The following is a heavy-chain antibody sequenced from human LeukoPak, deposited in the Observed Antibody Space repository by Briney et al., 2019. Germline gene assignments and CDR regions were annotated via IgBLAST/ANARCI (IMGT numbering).Heavy chain of an antibody. J-gene: IGHJ4*02. D-gene: IGHD1-26*01. CDR1: GYTFTGYY. CDR2: INPNSGGT. CDR3: ARVLPAYSGSYGLDY. Sequence: RASVKVSCKASGYTFTGYYMHWVRQAPGQGLEWMGWINPNSGGTNYAQKFQGRVTMTRDTSISTAYMELSRLRSDDTAVYYCARVLPAYSGSYGLDYWGQGTLVTVSS. V-gene: IGHV1-2*02.